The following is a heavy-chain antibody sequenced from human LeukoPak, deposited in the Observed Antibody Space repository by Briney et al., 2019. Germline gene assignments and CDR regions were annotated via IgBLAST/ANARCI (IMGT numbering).Heavy chain of an antibody. CDR1: GGSTSSYY. J-gene: IGHJ5*02. CDR2: IHYSGST. D-gene: IGHD3-9*01. CDR3: ARGLRYFDWLPRDYNWFAP. V-gene: IGHV4-59*01. Sequence: KPSETLSLTCTVAGGSTSSYYGSWIRQPPGNGLGWVGYIHYSGSTNYNPSLKGRVTISADTSNNQASLKLSSVTAADTAVYSRARGLRYFDWLPRDYNWFAPWGQGTLVTVSS.